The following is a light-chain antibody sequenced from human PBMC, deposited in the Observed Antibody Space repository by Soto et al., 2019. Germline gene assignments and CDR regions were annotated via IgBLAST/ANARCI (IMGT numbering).Light chain of an antibody. CDR1: HSVSSY. CDR2: DVS. CDR3: QQGYSTTPIT. V-gene: IGKV3-11*01. Sequence: EIVLTQSPATLSLSPGDRATLSCRASHSVSSYLAWYQQRPGQAPRLLIYDVSNRATGIPARFSGSGSGTDFNLTISSLEPEDFATYYCQQGYSTTPITFGQGTRVEIK. J-gene: IGKJ5*01.